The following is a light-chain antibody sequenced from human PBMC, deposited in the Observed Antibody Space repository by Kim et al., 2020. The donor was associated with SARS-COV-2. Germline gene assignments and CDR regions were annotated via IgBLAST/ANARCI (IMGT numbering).Light chain of an antibody. CDR1: SSVVGGYNY. CDR2: EVS. V-gene: IGLV2-8*01. Sequence: GQSVTISCTGTSSVVGGYNYVSWYQQHPGKAPKLMIYEVSKRPSGVPDRFSGSKSGNTASLTVSGLQAEDEADYYCSSYAGSNRGVFGGGTQLTVL. CDR3: SSYAGSNRGV. J-gene: IGLJ3*02.